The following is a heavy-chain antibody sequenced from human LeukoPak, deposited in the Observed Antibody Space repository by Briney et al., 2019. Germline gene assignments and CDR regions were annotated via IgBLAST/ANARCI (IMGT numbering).Heavy chain of an antibody. D-gene: IGHD3-3*01. J-gene: IGHJ4*02. Sequence: GGSLRLSCAASGFTFSGSAMHLVRQASGKGLEWVGRIRSKANSYATAYAASVKGRFTISRDDSKNTAYLQMNSLKTEDTAVYYCTQRTDFWSGYARSSDYWGQGTLVTVSS. CDR2: IRSKANSYAT. V-gene: IGHV3-73*01. CDR1: GFTFSGSA. CDR3: TQRTDFWSGYARSSDY.